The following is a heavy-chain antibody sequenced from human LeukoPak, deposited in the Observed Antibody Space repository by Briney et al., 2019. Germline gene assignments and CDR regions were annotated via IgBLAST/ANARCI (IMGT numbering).Heavy chain of an antibody. Sequence: GSSVKVSCKASGGTFTSYAISWVRQAPGQGLEWMGGIIPIFGTTNYAQKFQGRVTITTDESTSTAYMELSSLRSEDTAVYYCAGNEYYDSSGYYGYWGQGTLVTVSS. CDR2: IIPIFGTT. D-gene: IGHD3-22*01. V-gene: IGHV1-69*05. CDR3: AGNEYYDSSGYYGY. J-gene: IGHJ4*02. CDR1: GGTFTSYA.